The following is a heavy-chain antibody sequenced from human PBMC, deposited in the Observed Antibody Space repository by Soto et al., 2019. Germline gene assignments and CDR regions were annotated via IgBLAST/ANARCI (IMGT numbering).Heavy chain of an antibody. CDR1: GFTFSIHW. CDR2: INGDGTST. J-gene: IGHJ4*02. CDR3: ARDLGGPDY. Sequence: GSLRLSCAASGFTFSIHWMHWVRQVPGKGLVWVSRINGDGTSTGYADSVKGRFTISRDNAENTLYLQMNSLRADDTAVYYCARDLGGPDYWGRGTSVTVS. D-gene: IGHD3-16*01. V-gene: IGHV3-74*01.